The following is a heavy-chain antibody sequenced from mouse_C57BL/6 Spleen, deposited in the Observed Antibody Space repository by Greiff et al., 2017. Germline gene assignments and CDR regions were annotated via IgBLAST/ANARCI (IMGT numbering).Heavy chain of an antibody. D-gene: IGHD2-2*01. Sequence: EVQGVESGGGLVKPGGSLKLSCAASGFTFSSYAMSWVRQTPEKRLEWVATISDGGSYTYYPDNVKGRFTISRDNAKNNLYLQMSHLKSEDTAMYYCARDGGYGYGIFDYWGQGTTLTVSS. J-gene: IGHJ2*01. CDR2: ISDGGSYT. CDR3: ARDGGYGYGIFDY. V-gene: IGHV5-4*01. CDR1: GFTFSSYA.